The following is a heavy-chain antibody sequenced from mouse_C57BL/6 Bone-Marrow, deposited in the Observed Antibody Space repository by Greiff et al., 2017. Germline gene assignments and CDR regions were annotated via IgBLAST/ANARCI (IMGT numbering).Heavy chain of an antibody. Sequence: VQLQQSGAELVRPGASVKLSCTASGFNIKDDYMHWVKQRPEQGLEWIGWIDPENGDTEYASKFQGKATITADTSSNTAYLQLSSLTSEDTAVYYCTTDSNYRYAMDYWGQGTSVTVSS. CDR3: TTDSNYRYAMDY. V-gene: IGHV14-4*01. J-gene: IGHJ4*01. D-gene: IGHD2-5*01. CDR1: GFNIKDDY. CDR2: IDPENGDT.